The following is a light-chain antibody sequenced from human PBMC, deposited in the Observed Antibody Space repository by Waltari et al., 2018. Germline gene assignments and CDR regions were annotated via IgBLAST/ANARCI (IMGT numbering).Light chain of an antibody. CDR1: ALPKKY. Sequence: SYELTQPPSVSVSPGQTARITCSGDALPKKYVYWYQQKPGQAPVLVIYKGSERPSGIPSRFSGSRSGTTVTLTISGVQAEDEADYYCQSADSSGNTYVFGIGTKVTVL. J-gene: IGLJ1*01. V-gene: IGLV3-25*02. CDR3: QSADSSGNTYV. CDR2: KGS.